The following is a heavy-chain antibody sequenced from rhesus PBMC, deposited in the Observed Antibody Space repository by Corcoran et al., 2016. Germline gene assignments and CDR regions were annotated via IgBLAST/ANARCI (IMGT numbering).Heavy chain of an antibody. J-gene: IGHJ3*01. D-gene: IGHD5-42*01. V-gene: IGHV4-169*02. Sequence: QLQLQESGPGLVKPSETLSVTCAVSGGSISSSYWSWIRQAPGKGLEWIGYIYGGGRSTNYNPSLKSQVTLAEDTSKTQLSVKLSSVTAADTAVYYCASDRGMDAFDFWGQGLRVTVSS. CDR1: GGSISSSY. CDR3: ASDRGMDAFDF. CDR2: IYGGGRST.